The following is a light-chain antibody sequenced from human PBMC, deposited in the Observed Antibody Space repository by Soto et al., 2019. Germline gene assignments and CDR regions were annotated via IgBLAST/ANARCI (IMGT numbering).Light chain of an antibody. Sequence: EIVLTQSPVTLSLSPGERATLSCRASQSVSSYLAWYQQKPGQAPRLLIYDASNRATGIPARFSGSGSGTDFTLTISSLEPEDFAVYYCQQRSNRPPTFGGGTKV. V-gene: IGKV3-11*01. J-gene: IGKJ4*01. CDR2: DAS. CDR3: QQRSNRPPT. CDR1: QSVSSY.